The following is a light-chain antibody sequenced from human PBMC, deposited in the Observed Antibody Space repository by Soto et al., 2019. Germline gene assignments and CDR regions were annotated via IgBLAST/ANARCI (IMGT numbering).Light chain of an antibody. CDR1: QSISGY. CDR3: QQRNYWQVT. CDR2: DVS. V-gene: IGKV3-11*01. Sequence: IVLTQAPVTLSLSPGERANLSCRASQSISGYLAWYQQKPGQAPRLLIYDVSNRATGIPARFSGSGSGTDFTLTISSLEPEDFAIYYCQQRNYWQVTFGQGTRLEI. J-gene: IGKJ5*01.